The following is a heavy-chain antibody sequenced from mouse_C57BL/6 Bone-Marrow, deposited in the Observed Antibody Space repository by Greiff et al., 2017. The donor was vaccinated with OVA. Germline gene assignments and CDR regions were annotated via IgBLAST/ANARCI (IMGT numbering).Heavy chain of an antibody. D-gene: IGHD1-1*01. CDR3: ARTRYYYGSSYDYFDY. J-gene: IGHJ2*01. V-gene: IGHV2-2*01. Sequence: QVQLKESGPGLVQPSQSLSITCTVSGFSLTSYGVHWVRQSPGKGLEWLGVIWSGGSTDYNAAFISRLSISKDNSKSQVFFKMNSLQADDTAIYYCARTRYYYGSSYDYFDYWGQGTTLTVSS. CDR1: GFSLTSYG. CDR2: IWSGGST.